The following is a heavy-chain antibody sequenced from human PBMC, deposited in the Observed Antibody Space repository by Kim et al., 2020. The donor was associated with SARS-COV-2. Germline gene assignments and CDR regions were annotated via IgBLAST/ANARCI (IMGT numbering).Heavy chain of an antibody. CDR3: ARVPTGDAFVDY. D-gene: IGHD2-21*02. Sequence: YYADSLKGRFTISRDNSKNTLYLQMNSLRAEDTALYYCARVPTGDAFVDYWGQGTLVTVSS. J-gene: IGHJ4*02. V-gene: IGHV3-33*01.